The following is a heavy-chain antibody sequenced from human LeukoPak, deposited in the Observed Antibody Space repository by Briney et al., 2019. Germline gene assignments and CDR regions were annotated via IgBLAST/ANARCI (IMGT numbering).Heavy chain of an antibody. Sequence: GGSLRLSCAASGFTFSSYWMSWVRQAPGKGLEWVANIKQDGSEKYYVDSVKGRFTISRDNAKNSLYLQMNSLRAEDTAVYYCARAGIRSSGWYGDFDYWGQGTLVTVSS. V-gene: IGHV3-7*03. CDR2: IKQDGSEK. CDR3: ARAGIRSSGWYGDFDY. CDR1: GFTFSSYW. D-gene: IGHD6-19*01. J-gene: IGHJ4*02.